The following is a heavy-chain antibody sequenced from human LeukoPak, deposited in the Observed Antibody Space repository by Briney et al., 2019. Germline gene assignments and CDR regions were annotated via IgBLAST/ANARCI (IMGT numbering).Heavy chain of an antibody. V-gene: IGHV4-38-2*02. Sequence: SETLSLTCTVSGYSISSGYYWGWIRQPPGKGLEWIGSIYHSGSTNYNPSFKSRVTISVDTSKNQFSLKLSSVTAADTAVYYCARRDSSGWYYFDYWGQGTLVTVSS. CDR2: IYHSGST. CDR3: ARRDSSGWYYFDY. CDR1: GYSISSGYY. J-gene: IGHJ4*02. D-gene: IGHD6-19*01.